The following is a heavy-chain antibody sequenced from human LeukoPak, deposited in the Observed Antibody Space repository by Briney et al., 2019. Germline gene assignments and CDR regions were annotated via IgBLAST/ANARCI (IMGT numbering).Heavy chain of an antibody. J-gene: IGHJ4*02. Sequence: PGGSLRLSCAASGFTVSSNYMSWVRQAPGKGLEWVSVIYSGGSTYYADSVKGRFTISRDNSKNTLYLQMNSLRAEDTAVYYCARHPPGYSYGYLDYWGQGTLVTVSS. D-gene: IGHD5-18*01. CDR3: ARHPPGYSYGYLDY. CDR1: GFTVSSNY. V-gene: IGHV3-53*01. CDR2: IYSGGST.